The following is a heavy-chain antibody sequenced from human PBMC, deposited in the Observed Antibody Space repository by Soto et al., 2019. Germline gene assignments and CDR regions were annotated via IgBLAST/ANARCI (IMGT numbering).Heavy chain of an antibody. Sequence: GGSLRLSCAASGFTFDDYAMHWVRQAPGKGLEWVSGISWNSGSIGYADSVKGRFTISRDNAKNSLYLQMNSLRAEDTALYYCAKDILTSGAYYYDSSGFPPGYFDYWGQGTLVTVS. CDR1: GFTFDDYA. D-gene: IGHD3-22*01. CDR2: ISWNSGSI. J-gene: IGHJ4*02. V-gene: IGHV3-9*01. CDR3: AKDILTSGAYYYDSSGFPPGYFDY.